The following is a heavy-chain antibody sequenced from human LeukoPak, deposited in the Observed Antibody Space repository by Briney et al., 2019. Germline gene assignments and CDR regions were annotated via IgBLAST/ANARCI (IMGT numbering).Heavy chain of an antibody. V-gene: IGHV3-23*01. CDR1: GFTFTSYG. CDR2: IAGTGGST. D-gene: IGHD1-26*01. CDR3: AKAFRIVGIGNPDDAFDV. J-gene: IGHJ3*01. Sequence: GGSLRLSCAASGFTFTSYGIHWVRQPPGKGLEWVSSIAGTGGSTYYADSVKGRFTLSRDNSENTLYLQLNSLRAEDSGIYYCAKAFRIVGIGNPDDAFDVWGQGTVVTVS.